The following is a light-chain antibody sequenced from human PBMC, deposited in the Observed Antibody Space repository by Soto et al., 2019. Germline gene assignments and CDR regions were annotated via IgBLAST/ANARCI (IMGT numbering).Light chain of an antibody. J-gene: IGKJ4*01. Sequence: EIVLTQSPGTLSLSPGERATLSCRASQSVGRNYLAWYQQKLGQAPRLLIHGASNRATGIPDRFSGSGSGTDFILTISRLEPEDFAVYYCQQYASSPLTVGGGTKVEIK. CDR3: QQYASSPLT. CDR2: GAS. V-gene: IGKV3-20*01. CDR1: QSVGRNY.